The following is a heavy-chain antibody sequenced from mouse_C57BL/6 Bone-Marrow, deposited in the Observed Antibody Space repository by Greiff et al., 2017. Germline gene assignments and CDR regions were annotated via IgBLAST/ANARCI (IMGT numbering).Heavy chain of an antibody. CDR1: GYTFTSYW. J-gene: IGHJ2*01. V-gene: IGHV1-64*01. D-gene: IGHD1-1*01. Sequence: KQSCKASGYTFTSYWMHWVKQRPGQGLEWIGMIHPNSGSTNYNEKFKSKATLTVDKSSSTAYMQLSSLTSEDSAVYYCAPYYYGSSPFYFDYWGQGTTLTVSS. CDR2: IHPNSGST. CDR3: APYYYGSSPFYFDY.